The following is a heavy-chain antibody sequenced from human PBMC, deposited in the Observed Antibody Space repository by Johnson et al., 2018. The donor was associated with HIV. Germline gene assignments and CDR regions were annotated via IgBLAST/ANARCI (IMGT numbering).Heavy chain of an antibody. CDR1: GFTVSSNY. D-gene: IGHD3-10*01. CDR3: AREMVWGIPIAFDI. Sequence: VQLVESGGGLIQPGGSLRLSCAASGFTVSSNYMSWVRQAPGKGLEWVSVIYSGGSTYYADSVKGRFTISRDNSKNTLYLQMNSRRAEDTAVYYCAREMVWGIPIAFDIWGQGTMVTVSS. CDR2: IYSGGST. V-gene: IGHV3-53*01. J-gene: IGHJ3*02.